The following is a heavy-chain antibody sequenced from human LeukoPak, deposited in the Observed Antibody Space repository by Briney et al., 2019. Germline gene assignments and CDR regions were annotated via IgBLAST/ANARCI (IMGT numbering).Heavy chain of an antibody. CDR3: ARDRAAVAGIRGDY. CDR2: ISSSSSYI. Sequence: PGGSLRLSCAASGSTFSSYSMNWVRQAPGKGLEWVSSISSSSSYIYYADSVKGRFTISRDNAKNSLYLQMNSLRAEDTAVYYCARDRAAVAGIRGDYWGQGTLVTVSS. CDR1: GSTFSSYS. D-gene: IGHD6-19*01. V-gene: IGHV3-21*01. J-gene: IGHJ4*02.